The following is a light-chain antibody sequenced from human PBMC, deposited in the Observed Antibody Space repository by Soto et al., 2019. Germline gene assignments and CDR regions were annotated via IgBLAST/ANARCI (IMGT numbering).Light chain of an antibody. V-gene: IGKV1-5*03. CDR3: QQYNRHSRWA. Sequence: DIQMTQSPSTLSASVGDRVTITCRASQSVTSELAWYQQKPGKAPKLLIYQASSLESGVPSRFSGSGFGTEFTLTISSLQPDDFATYYCQQYNRHSRWAFGQGTKVDIK. CDR1: QSVTSE. J-gene: IGKJ1*01. CDR2: QAS.